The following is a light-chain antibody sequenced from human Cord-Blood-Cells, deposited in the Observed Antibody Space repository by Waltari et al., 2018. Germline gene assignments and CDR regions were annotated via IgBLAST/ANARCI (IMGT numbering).Light chain of an antibody. J-gene: IGLJ3*02. CDR1: KLRDKY. V-gene: IGLV3-1*01. Sequence: SYELTQPPSVSVSPGQTASLTCSVHKLRDKYACWYQQKPGQSPVLVLYQDSKLPSGIPERFSGSNSGNTATLTISGTQAMDEADYYCQAWDSSMGVFGGGTKLTVL. CDR3: QAWDSSMGV. CDR2: QDS.